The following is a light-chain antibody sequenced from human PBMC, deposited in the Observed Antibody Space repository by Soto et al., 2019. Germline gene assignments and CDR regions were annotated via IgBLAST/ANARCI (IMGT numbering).Light chain of an antibody. CDR2: DAS. V-gene: IGKV3-20*01. CDR3: QQYGRSPLT. CDR1: QSVRNNY. J-gene: IGKJ4*01. Sequence: IVLTQSPDTLSLSPGERATLSCRASQSVRNNYFAWYQQKPGQAPRFLIYDASSRATGIPDRFSGSGSGTDFTLTISRLEPEDFAVYYCQQYGRSPLTCGGGTKVEIK.